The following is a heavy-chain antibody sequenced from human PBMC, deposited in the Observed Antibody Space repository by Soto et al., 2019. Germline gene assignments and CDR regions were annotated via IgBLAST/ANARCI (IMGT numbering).Heavy chain of an antibody. Sequence: SETLSLTCTVSGGSISSGGYYWSWIRQHPGKGLEWIGYIYYSGSTYYNPSLKSRVTISVDTSKNQFSLKLSSVTAADTAVYYCARDRRPAAGTLYFDYWGRGTLVTVSS. V-gene: IGHV4-31*03. D-gene: IGHD6-13*01. CDR2: IYYSGST. J-gene: IGHJ4*02. CDR3: ARDRRPAAGTLYFDY. CDR1: GGSISSGGYY.